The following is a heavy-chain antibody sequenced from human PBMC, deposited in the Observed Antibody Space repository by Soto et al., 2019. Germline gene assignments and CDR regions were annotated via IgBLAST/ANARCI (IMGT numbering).Heavy chain of an antibody. V-gene: IGHV4-31*03. Sequence: QVQLQESGPGLVKPSQTLSLTCTVSGGSISSGGYYWSWIRQHPGKGLEWIGYIYYSGSTYYNPSLKSRVTISVDTSNNQFSRKLSSVTAADPAVYYCAREPRVLRRCAAGNWFDPWGQGTLVTVSS. D-gene: IGHD6-13*01. CDR1: GGSISSGGYY. CDR3: AREPRVLRRCAAGNWFDP. CDR2: IYYSGST. J-gene: IGHJ5*02.